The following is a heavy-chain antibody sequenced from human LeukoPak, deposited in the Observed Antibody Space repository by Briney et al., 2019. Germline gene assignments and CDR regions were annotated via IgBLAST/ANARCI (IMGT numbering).Heavy chain of an antibody. Sequence: PGGSLRLSCAASGFTVSSNYMNWVRQAPGKGLEWVSVIYSGGSTFYADSVEGRFTISRDNSNNTPYLQMNSLRAEDTAVYYCAREYYDNSGGEDAFDIWGPGTMVTVSS. CDR2: IYSGGST. J-gene: IGHJ3*02. D-gene: IGHD3-22*01. V-gene: IGHV3-53*01. CDR3: AREYYDNSGGEDAFDI. CDR1: GFTVSSNY.